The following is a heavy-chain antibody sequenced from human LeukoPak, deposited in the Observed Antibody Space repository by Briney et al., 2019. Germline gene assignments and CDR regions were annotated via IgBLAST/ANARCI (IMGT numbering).Heavy chain of an antibody. CDR3: ASSMVRGVMEVVFDY. CDR1: GGSISSGSYY. CDR2: IYTSGST. Sequence: SETLSLTCTVSGGSISSGSYYWSWIRQPAGKGLEWIGRIYTSGSTNYNPSLKSRVTISVDTSKNQFSLKLSSVTAADTAVYYCASSMVRGVMEVVFDYWGQGTLVTVSS. J-gene: IGHJ4*02. D-gene: IGHD3-10*01. V-gene: IGHV4-61*02.